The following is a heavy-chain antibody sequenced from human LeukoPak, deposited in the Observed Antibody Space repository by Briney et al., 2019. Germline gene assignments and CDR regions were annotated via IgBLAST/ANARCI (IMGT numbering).Heavy chain of an antibody. V-gene: IGHV1-46*01. CDR2: INPSGDST. J-gene: IGHJ4*02. Sequence: ASVKVSCKASGYTFTDYYMHWVPHAPGQGLEWMGIINPSGDSTSYAQKFQGRDTMTRDTSTSTVYMELSSLRSEDTAAYYCARDLVDYYDSSGSTVVDYWGQGTLVTVSS. CDR3: ARDLVDYYDSSGSTVVDY. D-gene: IGHD3-22*01. CDR1: GYTFTDYY.